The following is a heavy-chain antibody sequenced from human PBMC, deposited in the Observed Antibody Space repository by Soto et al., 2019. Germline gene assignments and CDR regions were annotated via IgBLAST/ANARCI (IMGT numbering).Heavy chain of an antibody. Sequence: QVQLVQSGAEEKKPGASVKVSCKASGYSFTSYGMHWVRQAPGQRLEWMGWINGGNGNTKYSQKFQGRVTITRDTSAGTAYMELSSLTSDDTAVYYCARADGPGFVGPWGQGTLVTVSS. CDR3: ARADGPGFVGP. CDR2: INGGNGNT. J-gene: IGHJ5*02. D-gene: IGHD2-2*01. CDR1: GYSFTSYG. V-gene: IGHV1-3*05.